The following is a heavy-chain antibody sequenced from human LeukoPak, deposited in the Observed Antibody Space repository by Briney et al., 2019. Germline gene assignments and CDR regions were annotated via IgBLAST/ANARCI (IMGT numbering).Heavy chain of an antibody. CDR3: ARDGYINGWKFDS. J-gene: IGHJ4*02. CDR1: GFTFSSHW. CDR2: IKQDGSEK. V-gene: IGHV3-7*01. D-gene: IGHD6-19*01. Sequence: GGSLRLSCAAFGFTFSSHWMSWVRQTPGEGLEWVAYIKQDGSEKYVVDSVKGRFTISRDNAKNSLYLQMNSLRAEDTAVYYCARDGYINGWKFDSWGQGTLVTVSS.